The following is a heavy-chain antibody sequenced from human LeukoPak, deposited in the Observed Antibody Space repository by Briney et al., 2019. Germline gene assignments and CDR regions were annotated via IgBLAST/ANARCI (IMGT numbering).Heavy chain of an antibody. V-gene: IGHV3-30*04. D-gene: IGHD1-26*01. J-gene: IGHJ4*02. CDR1: GFTFSSYA. Sequence: GGSLRLSCAAFGFTFSSYAMHWVRQAPGKGLEWVAVISYDGSNKYYADSVKGRFTISRDNSKNTLYLQMNSLRAEDTAVYYCARDMGDWGQGTLVTVSS. CDR2: ISYDGSNK. CDR3: ARDMGD.